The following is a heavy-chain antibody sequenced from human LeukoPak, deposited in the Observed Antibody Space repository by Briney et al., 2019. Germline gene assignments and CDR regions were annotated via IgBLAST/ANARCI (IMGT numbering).Heavy chain of an antibody. D-gene: IGHD5-18*01. CDR1: GGSISSYY. V-gene: IGHV4-59*12. J-gene: IGHJ4*02. Sequence: SETLSLTCTVSGGSISSYYWNWIRQSPGRGLEWIGDIYYSGSTNYNPSLKSRVTISVDTSKNQFSLRLTSVTAADTAVYYCARYSYGYDYWGQGTLVTVSS. CDR2: IYYSGST. CDR3: ARYSYGYDY.